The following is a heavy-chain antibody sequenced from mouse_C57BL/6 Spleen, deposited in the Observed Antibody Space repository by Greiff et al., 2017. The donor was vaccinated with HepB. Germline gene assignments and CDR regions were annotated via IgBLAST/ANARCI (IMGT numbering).Heavy chain of an antibody. CDR1: GYTFTDYN. CDR3: ASELTLFDY. Sequence: DVQLQESGPELVKPGASVKMSCKASGYTFTDYNMHWVKQSHGKSLEWIGYINPNNGGTSYNQKFKGKATLTVNKSSSTAYMELRSLTSEDSAVYYFASELTLFDYWGQGTTLTVSS. CDR2: INPNNGGT. V-gene: IGHV1-22*01. D-gene: IGHD2-13*01. J-gene: IGHJ2*01.